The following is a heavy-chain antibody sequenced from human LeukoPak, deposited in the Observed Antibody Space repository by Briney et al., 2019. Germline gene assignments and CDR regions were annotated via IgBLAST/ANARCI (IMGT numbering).Heavy chain of an antibody. CDR1: GYTFTSYG. D-gene: IGHD3-22*01. Sequence: ASVKVSCKASGYTFTSYGISWVRQAPGQGLEWMGWISAYNGNTNYAQKLQGRVTMTTDTSTSTAYMELRSLRSDDTAVYYCARDSYYDSSGPLGYWGQGTLVTVSS. CDR3: ARDSYYDSSGPLGY. V-gene: IGHV1-18*01. CDR2: ISAYNGNT. J-gene: IGHJ4*02.